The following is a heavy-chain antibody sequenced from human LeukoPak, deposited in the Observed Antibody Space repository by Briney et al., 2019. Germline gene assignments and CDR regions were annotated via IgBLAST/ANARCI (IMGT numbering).Heavy chain of an antibody. D-gene: IGHD6-19*01. J-gene: IGHJ6*04. CDR2: ISSSGHYI. CDR3: TRQWLRVMDV. CDR1: GFTFTAYS. Sequence: PGGSLRLSCASSGFTFTAYSMNWVRQAPGKGLERISFISSSGHYIYYADSLKGRFTISRDNANSSLYLQISTLKAEDTAVYYCTRQWLRVMDVWGKGTTVTVSS. V-gene: IGHV3-21*01.